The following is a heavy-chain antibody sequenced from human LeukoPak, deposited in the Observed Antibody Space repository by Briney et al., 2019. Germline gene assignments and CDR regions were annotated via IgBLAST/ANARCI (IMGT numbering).Heavy chain of an antibody. Sequence: SETLSLTCAVSGGSISSDHWWSWVRQPPGKSLEWIGEIFHIGVTNYKPSLKSRVSMSVDKSRHQFSPNLRSMTAADTAVYFCARGGRSAFDVWGPGTKVIVSS. CDR3: ARGGRSAFDV. J-gene: IGHJ3*01. V-gene: IGHV4-4*02. CDR2: IFHIGVT. CDR1: GGSISSDHW.